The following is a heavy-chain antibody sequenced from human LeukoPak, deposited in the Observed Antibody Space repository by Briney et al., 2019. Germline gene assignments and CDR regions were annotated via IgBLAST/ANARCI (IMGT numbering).Heavy chain of an antibody. CDR3: ARADSSGSRSAFDI. J-gene: IGHJ3*02. CDR1: GGSFSGYY. D-gene: IGHD3-22*01. V-gene: IGHV4-34*01. Sequence: ASETLSLTCAVYGGSFSGYYWSWIRQPPGKGLEWIGEINHSGSTNYNPSLKSRVTISVDTSKNQFSLKLSSVTAADTAVYYCARADSSGSRSAFDIWGQGTMVTVSS. CDR2: INHSGST.